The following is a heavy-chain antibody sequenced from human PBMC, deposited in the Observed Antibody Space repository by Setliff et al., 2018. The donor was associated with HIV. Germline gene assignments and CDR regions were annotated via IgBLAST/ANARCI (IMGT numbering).Heavy chain of an antibody. V-gene: IGHV3-21*01. CDR3: ARCAGIGNYHWDV. CDR1: GFTFSSYC. J-gene: IGHJ6*03. Sequence: GGSLRLSCVASGFTFSSYCMEWFRQAPGKGLEWVSSISYGSTYIYQSDSVRGRFTISRDGAKKSLYLQMNSLGVEDTAVYYCARCAGIGNYHWDVWGKGTTVTVSS. CDR2: ISYGSTYI.